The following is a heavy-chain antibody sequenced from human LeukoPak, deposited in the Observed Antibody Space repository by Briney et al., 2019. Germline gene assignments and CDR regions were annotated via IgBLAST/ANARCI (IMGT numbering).Heavy chain of an antibody. D-gene: IGHD2-15*01. V-gene: IGHV1-69*13. CDR3: ARGVVVAAMYNWFDP. CDR1: GYTFTSNY. Sequence: PGASVKVSCKASGYTFTSNYIHWVRQAPGQGLEWMGGIIPIFGTANYAQKFQGRVTITADESTSTAYMELSSLRSEDTAVYYCARGVVVAAMYNWFDPWGQGTLVTVSS. CDR2: IIPIFGTA. J-gene: IGHJ5*02.